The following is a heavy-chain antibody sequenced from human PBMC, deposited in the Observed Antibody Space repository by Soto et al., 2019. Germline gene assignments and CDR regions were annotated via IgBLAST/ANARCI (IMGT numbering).Heavy chain of an antibody. J-gene: IGHJ4*02. D-gene: IGHD3-16*02. CDR3: ARVWGMITFGGVIAPDY. Sequence: ASVKVSCKASGYTFTSYGISWVRQAPGQGLEWMGWISAYNGNTNYAQKLQGRVTMTTDTSTSTAYMELRSLRSDDTAVYYCARVWGMITFGGVIAPDYWGQGTLVTVSS. CDR1: GYTFTSYG. CDR2: ISAYNGNT. V-gene: IGHV1-18*04.